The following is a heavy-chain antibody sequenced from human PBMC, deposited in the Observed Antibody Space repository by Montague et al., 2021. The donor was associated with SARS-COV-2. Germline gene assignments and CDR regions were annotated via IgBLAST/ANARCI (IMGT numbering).Heavy chain of an antibody. CDR3: ARVKWELSVGNVFDI. CDR1: GGCISSSSYY. D-gene: IGHD1-26*01. Sequence: SETLSLTCTGSGGCISSSSYYWAWISQPPGKGLEWIGSIYHSGSTFYNPSLKSRVSMSVDTSKNQFSLKLSPVTAADTAMYYCARVKWELSVGNVFDIWGQGTMVTVSS. J-gene: IGHJ3*02. CDR2: IYHSGST. V-gene: IGHV4-39*01.